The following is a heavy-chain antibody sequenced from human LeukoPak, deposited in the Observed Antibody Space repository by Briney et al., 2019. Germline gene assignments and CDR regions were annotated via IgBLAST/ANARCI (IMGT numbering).Heavy chain of an antibody. CDR3: AQRIAVRPFTFDN. Sequence: GGSLRLSCAAAGLTFSSHTMNWVRQAPGKGLEYISSVTNGGTTYYADSVKGRFTISRDNSKSTLYLQMNSLRAEDTAVYYCAQRIAVRPFTFDNWGQGTLVTVSS. CDR2: VTNGGTT. V-gene: IGHV3-23*01. D-gene: IGHD6-6*01. CDR1: GLTFSSHT. J-gene: IGHJ4*02.